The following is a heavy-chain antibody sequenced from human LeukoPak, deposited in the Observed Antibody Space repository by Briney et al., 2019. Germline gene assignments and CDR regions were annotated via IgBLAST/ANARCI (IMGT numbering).Heavy chain of an antibody. CDR2: INPNSGGT. J-gene: IGHJ4*02. CDR3: AREPLVGPTNFDY. Sequence: ATVKVSCTASGYTFTDYYLHWVRQAPGQGLEWMGWINPNSGGTNYAQKFQGRVTMTRDTSISTAYMELSRLRSDDTAVYYCAREPLVGPTNFDYWGQGTLVTVSS. V-gene: IGHV1-2*02. CDR1: GYTFTDYY. D-gene: IGHD1-26*01.